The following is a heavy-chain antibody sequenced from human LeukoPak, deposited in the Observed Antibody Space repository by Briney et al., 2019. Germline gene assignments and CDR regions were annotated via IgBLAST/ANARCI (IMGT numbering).Heavy chain of an antibody. CDR1: GFTFSSYG. CDR2: ISYDGSNK. Sequence: PGGSLRLSCAASGFTFSSYGMHWVRQAPGKGLEWVAVISYDGSNKYYADSVKGRFTISRDNSKNTLYLQMNSLRAEDTAVYYCAKVSTRIAVAGVDYWGQGTLVTVSS. D-gene: IGHD6-19*01. J-gene: IGHJ4*02. CDR3: AKVSTRIAVAGVDY. V-gene: IGHV3-30*18.